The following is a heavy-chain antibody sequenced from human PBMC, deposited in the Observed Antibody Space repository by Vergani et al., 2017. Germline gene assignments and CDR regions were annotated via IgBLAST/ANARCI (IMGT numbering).Heavy chain of an antibody. D-gene: IGHD3-3*01. J-gene: IGHJ4*02. V-gene: IGHV3-7*01. CDR1: GFTFSSYW. CDR3: ARDRSKYDFWSGYSGY. CDR2: IKQDGSEK. Sequence: EVQLVESAGGLVQPGGSLRLSCAASGFTFSSYWMSWVRQAPGNGLEWVANIKQDGSEKYYVDSVKGRFTISRDNAKNSLYLQMNSLRAEDTAVYYCARDRSKYDFWSGYSGYWGQGTLVTVSS.